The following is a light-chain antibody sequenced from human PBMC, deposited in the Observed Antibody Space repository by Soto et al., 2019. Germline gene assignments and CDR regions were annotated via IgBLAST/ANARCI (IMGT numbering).Light chain of an antibody. CDR3: QQSYAIPLT. Sequence: DIQMTQSPSSLSASVGDRVTITCRASQRISSYLNWYQQKPGKAPKLLIYGASSLQSGVPPRFSGSGSGTDFTLTISSLQPEDFATYYCQQSYAIPLTFGGGTKVDIK. J-gene: IGKJ4*01. CDR2: GAS. V-gene: IGKV1-39*01. CDR1: QRISSY.